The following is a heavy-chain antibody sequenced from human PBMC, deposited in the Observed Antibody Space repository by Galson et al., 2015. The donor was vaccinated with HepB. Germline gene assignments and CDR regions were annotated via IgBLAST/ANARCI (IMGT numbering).Heavy chain of an antibody. V-gene: IGHV1-18*01. CDR2: ISAYNGNT. CDR3: AREAGYSSSWYVPDKNWFDP. D-gene: IGHD6-13*01. Sequence: SVKVSCKASGYTFTSYGISWVRQAPGQGLEWMGWISAYNGNTNYAQKLQGRVTMTTDTSTSTAYMELRSLRSDDTAVYYCAREAGYSSSWYVPDKNWFDPWGQGTLVTVSS. J-gene: IGHJ5*02. CDR1: GYTFTSYG.